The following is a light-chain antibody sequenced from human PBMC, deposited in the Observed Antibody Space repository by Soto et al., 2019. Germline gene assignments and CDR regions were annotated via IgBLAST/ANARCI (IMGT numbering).Light chain of an antibody. CDR3: QQRYNWPPT. CDR1: QYVSSF. V-gene: IGKV3-11*01. J-gene: IGKJ1*01. Sequence: EIVLAQSPATLSFSPGEAATLSCRASQYVSSFLAWYKQKAGQAHRLLIYDASHRATGIPARFSGSGSGTDFTLTINSLEPEDFALYYCQQRYNWPPTFGQGTKVDIK. CDR2: DAS.